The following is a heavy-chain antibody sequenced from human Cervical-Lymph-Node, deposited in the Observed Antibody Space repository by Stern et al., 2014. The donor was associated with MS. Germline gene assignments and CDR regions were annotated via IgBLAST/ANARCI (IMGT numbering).Heavy chain of an antibody. CDR2: VYHSGSP. CDR1: GGSISSSNW. J-gene: IGHJ4*02. CDR3: ARATSKGYFDY. Sequence: QVQLVQSGPGLVKPSGTLSLTCAVSGGSISSSNWWSWVRQPPGKGLEWIGEVYHSGSPNYTPSLKSRVTISVDKSKNQFSLRLSSVTAAGTAVYYCARATSKGYFDYWGQGTLVTVSS. V-gene: IGHV4-4*02.